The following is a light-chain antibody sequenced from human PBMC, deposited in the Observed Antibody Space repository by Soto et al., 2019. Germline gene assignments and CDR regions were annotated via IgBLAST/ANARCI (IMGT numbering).Light chain of an antibody. CDR2: DSS. J-gene: IGKJ2*01. Sequence: EMVLTQSPATLSLSPGDRATLSCRASQSVGRYLAWYQQRPGQAPRLLIYDSSNRVTGIPARFSGNGSGRDVTLTISSLEPEDFAVYYCQYHTDWPPYTFGQGTTLEI. CDR1: QSVGRY. V-gene: IGKV3-11*02. CDR3: QYHTDWPPYT.